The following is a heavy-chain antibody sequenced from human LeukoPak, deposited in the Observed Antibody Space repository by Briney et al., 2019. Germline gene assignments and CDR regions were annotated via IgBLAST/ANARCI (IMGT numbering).Heavy chain of an antibody. Sequence: SGPTLVKPTQTLTPTCTLSGFSLSTSGVGVGWIRQPPGKALEWLALIYWDDDKRYSPSLKSRLTITKDTSKNQVVLTMTNMDPVDTATYYCAHLRDSSSLVDFDYWGQGTLVTVSS. CDR3: AHLRDSSSLVDFDY. CDR1: GFSLSTSGVG. CDR2: IYWDDDK. V-gene: IGHV2-5*02. J-gene: IGHJ4*02. D-gene: IGHD6-13*01.